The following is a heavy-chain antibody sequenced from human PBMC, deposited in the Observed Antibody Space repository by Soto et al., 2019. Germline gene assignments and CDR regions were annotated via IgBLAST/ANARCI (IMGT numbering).Heavy chain of an antibody. D-gene: IGHD4-17*01. CDR1: GFTFNPYS. CDR3: ARAGGTTVTGLWHFDS. V-gene: IGHV3-33*01. J-gene: IGHJ4*02. CDR2: IWYDGTQK. Sequence: GGSLRLSCEASGFTFNPYSMHWVRQPPGKGLEWLAAIWYDGTQKYYADSVKGRFIISRDNSKKTLYLEMNSLRAEDTAVYYCARAGGTTVTGLWHFDSWGQGTLVTVSS.